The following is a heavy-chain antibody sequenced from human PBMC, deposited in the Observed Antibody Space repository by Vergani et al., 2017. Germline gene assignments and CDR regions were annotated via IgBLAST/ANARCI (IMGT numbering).Heavy chain of an antibody. CDR3: AKDDRFRYFDD. V-gene: IGHV3-23*01. CDR2: ISGSGGST. D-gene: IGHD3-10*01. CDR1: GFPFSTYV. J-gene: IGHJ4*02. Sequence: EVQLLESGGGLVQPGGSLRLSCAASGFPFSTYVFSWVRQAPGKGLEWVSTISGSGGSTYYADSVKGRFTISRDNSKNSRYLQMNSLRAEDTAIYYCAKDDRFRYFDDWGQGTLVTVSS.